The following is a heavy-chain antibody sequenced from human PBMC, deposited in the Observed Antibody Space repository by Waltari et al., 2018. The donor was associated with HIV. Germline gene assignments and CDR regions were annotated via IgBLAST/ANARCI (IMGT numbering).Heavy chain of an antibody. CDR2: IDWDDDK. CDR1: GFSPTTRGMC. CDR3: ARVPTYYDILTGLGGLGGMDV. D-gene: IGHD3-9*01. V-gene: IGHV2-70*01. J-gene: IGHJ6*02. Sequence: QVTLRESGPALVQPTQTLTLTCSFPGFSPTTRGMCVSWNRQPPGKALEWLALIDWDDDKYYSTSLKTGLTISRDTSKNQVGLTMTNMDPVDTATYYCARVPTYYDILTGLGGLGGMDVWGQGTTVTVSS.